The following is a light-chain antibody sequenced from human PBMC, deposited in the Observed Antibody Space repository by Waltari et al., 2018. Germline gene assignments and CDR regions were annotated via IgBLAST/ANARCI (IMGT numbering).Light chain of an antibody. CDR3: QQYNSYSLT. CDR1: QNINSR. Sequence: DIQMTQSPSTLSASVAHGVTITCRASQNINSRFAWYQQKPGKAPNLLIYNASSLASVAPSRFSGSGSGTVFTLTISSLQPDYFANYYCQQYNSYSLTFGGGTKVEIK. CDR2: NAS. V-gene: IGKV1-5*03. J-gene: IGKJ4*01.